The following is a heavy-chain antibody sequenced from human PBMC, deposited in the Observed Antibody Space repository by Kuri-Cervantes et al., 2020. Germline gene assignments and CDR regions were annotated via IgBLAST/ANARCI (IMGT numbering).Heavy chain of an antibody. V-gene: IGHV3-53*01. CDR3: AKGAYAYYYYYMDV. J-gene: IGHJ6*03. D-gene: IGHD4-17*01. Sequence: GGSLRLSCTASGFTVSSDYMKWVRQAPGKGLEWVSVIYSGGSTHSADSVKGRFTISRDNSKNTLYLQMNSLRAEDTAVYYCAKGAYAYYYYYMDVWGKGTTVTVSS. CDR2: IYSGGST. CDR1: GFTVSSDY.